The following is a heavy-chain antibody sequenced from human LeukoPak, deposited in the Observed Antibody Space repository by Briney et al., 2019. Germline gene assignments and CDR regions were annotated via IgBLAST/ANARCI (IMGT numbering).Heavy chain of an antibody. CDR1: GFTFSSYS. CDR3: ARYYVAYYYDSSGYISDYYGMDV. Sequence: GGSLRLSCAASGFTFSSYSMNWVRQAPGKGLEWVSSISSSSSYIYYADSVKGRFTISRDNAKNSLYLQMNSLRAEDTAVYYCARYYVAYYYDSSGYISDYYGMDVWGQGTTVTVSS. D-gene: IGHD3-22*01. CDR2: ISSSSSYI. J-gene: IGHJ6*02. V-gene: IGHV3-21*01.